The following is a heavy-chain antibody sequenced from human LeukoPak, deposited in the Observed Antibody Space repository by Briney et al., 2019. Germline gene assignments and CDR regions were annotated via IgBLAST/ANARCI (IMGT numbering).Heavy chain of an antibody. D-gene: IGHD6-19*01. CDR1: GFSFRSYA. J-gene: IGHJ4*02. CDR2: ISFDGSNK. V-gene: IGHV3-30*04. Sequence: GGSLGLSCSASGFSFRSYAMHWVRQAPGKGLQWLAIISFDGSNKYYADSVKGRFIISRDNSKNTLYLQMNSLRAEDTAVYYCARGTGWYVDYWGQGTLVTVSS. CDR3: ARGTGWYVDY.